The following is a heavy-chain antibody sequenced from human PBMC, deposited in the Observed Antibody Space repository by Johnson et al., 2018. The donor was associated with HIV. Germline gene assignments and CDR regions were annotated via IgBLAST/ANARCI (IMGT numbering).Heavy chain of an antibody. CDR2: ISYDGSKK. CDR1: GFTFSNYG. Sequence: QVQLVESGGGVVQPGRSLRLSCAASGFTFSNYGMNWVRQAPGKGLEWVAVISYDGSKKYYADSVKGRFTISRDNSKNTLYLQMNSLRVEDTAVYYCARDPGNGGRPFDAFDIWGQGTMVIVSS. CDR3: ARDPGNGGRPFDAFDI. J-gene: IGHJ3*02. V-gene: IGHV3-30*03. D-gene: IGHD4-23*01.